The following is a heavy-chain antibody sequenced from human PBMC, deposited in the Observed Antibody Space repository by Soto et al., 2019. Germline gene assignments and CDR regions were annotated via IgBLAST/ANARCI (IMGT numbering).Heavy chain of an antibody. CDR1: GFTFRSHA. CDR3: ARDGQSLAPYALDV. CDR2: RWYDGSNK. J-gene: IGHJ6*02. D-gene: IGHD6-19*01. Sequence: QVQVVESGGGVVQPGRSLRLSCTASGFTFRSHAMHWVRQAPGKGLEWVAQRWYDGSNKYYADSVKGRFTISRDNSKNTLYVQMASLRVEDTAVYYCARDGQSLAPYALDVWGQGTSVTVS. V-gene: IGHV3-33*01.